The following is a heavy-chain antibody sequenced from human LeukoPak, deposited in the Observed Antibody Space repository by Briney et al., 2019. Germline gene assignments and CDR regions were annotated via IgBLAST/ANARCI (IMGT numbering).Heavy chain of an antibody. Sequence: ASVKVSCKASGGTFSSYAISWVRQAPGQGLEWMGGIIPIFGTANYAQKFQGRVTITADKSTSTAYMELSSLRSEDTAVYYCARDPSIVATINYFDYWGQGTLVTVSS. J-gene: IGHJ4*02. CDR3: ARDPSIVATINYFDY. D-gene: IGHD5-12*01. V-gene: IGHV1-69*06. CDR2: IIPIFGTA. CDR1: GGTFSSYA.